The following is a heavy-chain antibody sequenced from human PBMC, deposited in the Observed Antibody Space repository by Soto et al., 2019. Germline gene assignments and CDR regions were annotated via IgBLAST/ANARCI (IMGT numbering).Heavy chain of an antibody. CDR1: GYTFRNFG. CDR3: ARENSYFDY. J-gene: IGHJ4*02. V-gene: IGHV1-18*01. Sequence: QIQLLQSGAEVEKPGASVKVTCKASGYTFRNFGISWVRQAPGQGLEWMGWISAYNANANYAQKFQGRLTMTADTSTSTAYMELRSLRSDDTAVYYCARENSYFDYWGQGTLVTVSS. CDR2: ISAYNANA.